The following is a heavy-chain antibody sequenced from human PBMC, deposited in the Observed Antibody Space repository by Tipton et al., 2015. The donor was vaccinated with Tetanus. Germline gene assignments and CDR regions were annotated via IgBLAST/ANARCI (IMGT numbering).Heavy chain of an antibody. CDR2: IYYSGST. Sequence: TLSLTCTVSGGSISSSSYYWGWIRQPPGKGLEWIGSIYYSGSTYYNPSLKSRVTISVDTSKNQFSLKLSSVTAADTAVYYCARHEGANYYDSSGYYSWTWYYGMDVWGQGTTVTVSS. D-gene: IGHD3-22*01. V-gene: IGHV4-39*01. CDR1: GGSISSSSYY. J-gene: IGHJ6*02. CDR3: ARHEGANYYDSSGYYSWTWYYGMDV.